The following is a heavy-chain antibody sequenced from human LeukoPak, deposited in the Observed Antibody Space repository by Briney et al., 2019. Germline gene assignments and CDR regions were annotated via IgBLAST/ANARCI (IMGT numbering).Heavy chain of an antibody. CDR2: INHSGST. D-gene: IGHD3-10*01. Sequence: KPSETLSLTCGDYGGSFSGYYWSWIHQPPGNGLEWIGEINHSGSTNYNPSLKSRVTISVDTSKNQFSLKLSSVTAADTAVYYCARRLGRKFGERFYYYHYMDVWGKGTTVTISS. J-gene: IGHJ6*03. CDR3: ARRLGRKFGERFYYYHYMDV. CDR1: GGSFSGYY. V-gene: IGHV4-34*01.